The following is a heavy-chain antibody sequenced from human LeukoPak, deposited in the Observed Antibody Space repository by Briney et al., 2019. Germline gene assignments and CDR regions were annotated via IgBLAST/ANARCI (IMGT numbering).Heavy chain of an antibody. J-gene: IGHJ6*02. CDR3: ARDPTSYYYGMDV. D-gene: IGHD1-1*01. CDR1: GFTVSSNY. V-gene: IGHV3-66*01. Sequence: GGSLRLSCAASGFTVSSNYMSWVRQAPGKGLEWVSVIYSGGSTYYADSVKGRFTISRDNSKNTLYLQMNSLRAEDTAVYYCARDPTSYYYGMDVWGQGTTVTVSS. CDR2: IYSGGST.